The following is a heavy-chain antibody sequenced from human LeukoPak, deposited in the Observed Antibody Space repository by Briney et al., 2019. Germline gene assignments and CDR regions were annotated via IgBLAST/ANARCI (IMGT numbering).Heavy chain of an antibody. J-gene: IGHJ4*02. CDR2: IWYDGSNK. CDR1: GFTFSSYG. D-gene: IGHD3-22*01. V-gene: IGHV3-33*01. CDR3: ARDGTNYYDSSGYYEPYYFDY. Sequence: GGSLRLSCAASGFTFSSYGMHWVRQAPGKGLEWVAVIWYDGSNKYYADSVEGRFTISRDNSKNTLYLQMNSLRAEDTAVYYCARDGTNYYDSSGYYEPYYFDYWGQGTLVTVSS.